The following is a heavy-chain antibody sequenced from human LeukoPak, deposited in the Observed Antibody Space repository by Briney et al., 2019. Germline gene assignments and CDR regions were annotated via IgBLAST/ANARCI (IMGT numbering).Heavy chain of an antibody. J-gene: IGHJ4*02. V-gene: IGHV3-23*01. CDR1: GFTFSDYA. Sequence: GGSLRLSCAASGFTFSDYAMSWVRHTPGKGLQWVSLISASGTNTHYADSVKGRFTVSRDNSMNTLFLQMDGLRAEDTAIYYCTKDPDSSAKYYGFPLDYWGQGTLVTVSS. CDR2: ISASGTNT. D-gene: IGHD3-22*01. CDR3: TKDPDSSAKYYGFPLDY.